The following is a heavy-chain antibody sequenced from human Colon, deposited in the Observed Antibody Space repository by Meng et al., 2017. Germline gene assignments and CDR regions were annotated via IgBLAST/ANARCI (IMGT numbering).Heavy chain of an antibody. CDR2: IHSSGNT. CDR3: ARNPVIPDARTFDF. V-gene: IGHV4-30-4*01. D-gene: IGHD2-2*01. Sequence: QVQLQESGPGVVKPSQTLSLTCNLSGGSINIADYYWNWIRQSPGKGLEWLGYIHSSGNTYYTPSLKSRLTMSLDTSKNQFSLRLTSVTAADTAVYYCARNPVIPDARTFDFWGQGALVTVSS. CDR1: GGSINIADYY. J-gene: IGHJ4*02.